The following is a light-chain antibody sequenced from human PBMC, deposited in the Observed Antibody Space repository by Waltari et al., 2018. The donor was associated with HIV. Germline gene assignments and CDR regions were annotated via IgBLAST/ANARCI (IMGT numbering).Light chain of an antibody. CDR2: KDP. CDR3: QSADSIDSYRV. Sequence: SYGLTQSPSVSVSPGQTARITCSGDALPKQYTSWYQQRPGQAPVLVIYKDPQRSSGIPERFSGASSGTTVTLTISGVQAEDEADYYCQSADSIDSYRVFGGGTRLTVL. V-gene: IGLV3-25*03. J-gene: IGLJ3*02. CDR1: ALPKQY.